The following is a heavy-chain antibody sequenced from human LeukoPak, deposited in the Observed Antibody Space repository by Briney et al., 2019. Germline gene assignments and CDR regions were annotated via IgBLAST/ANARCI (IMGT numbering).Heavy chain of an antibody. CDR1: GFTFSSYE. D-gene: IGHD2-2*02. J-gene: IGHJ6*02. V-gene: IGHV3-33*08. Sequence: GGSLRLSCAASGFTFSSYEMNWVRQAPGKGLEWVAVIWYDGSNKYYADSVKGRFTISRDNSKNTLYLQMNSLRAEDTAVYYCARESECCSSTSCYTGRYYYYGMDAWGQGTTVTVSS. CDR2: IWYDGSNK. CDR3: ARESECCSSTSCYTGRYYYYGMDA.